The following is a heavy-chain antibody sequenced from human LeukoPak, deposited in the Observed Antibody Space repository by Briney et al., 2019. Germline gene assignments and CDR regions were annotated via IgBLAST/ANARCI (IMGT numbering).Heavy chain of an antibody. Sequence: GGSLRLSCAASGFTFSSYAMSWVRQAPGKGLEWVSAISGSGGSTYYADSVKGRFTSSRDNAKNSLYLQMNSLRAEDTAVYYCARLCSSASCYLGVRGDYWGQGTLVTVSS. V-gene: IGHV3-23*01. D-gene: IGHD2-2*01. CDR2: ISGSGGST. J-gene: IGHJ4*02. CDR1: GFTFSSYA. CDR3: ARLCSSASCYLGVRGDY.